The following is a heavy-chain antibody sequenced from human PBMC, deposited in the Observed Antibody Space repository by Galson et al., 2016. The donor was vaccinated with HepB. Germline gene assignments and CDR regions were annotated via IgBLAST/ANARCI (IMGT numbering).Heavy chain of an antibody. D-gene: IGHD3-22*01. CDR3: ARDEFYGSSAYYSNWFDP. CDR2: IWYDGSNK. J-gene: IGHJ5*02. CDR1: GFTSSSYG. Sequence: SLRLSCAAPGFTSSSYGMHWVRQAPGKGLEWVAGIWYDGSNKYYADSVKGRFTISRDNSKNTLYLRMNSLRAEDTAVYYCARDEFYGSSAYYSNWFDPWGQGTLVTVSS. V-gene: IGHV3-33*01.